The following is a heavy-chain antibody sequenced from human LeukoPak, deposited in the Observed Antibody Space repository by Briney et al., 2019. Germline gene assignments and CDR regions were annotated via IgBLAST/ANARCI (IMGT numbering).Heavy chain of an antibody. J-gene: IGHJ4*02. D-gene: IGHD2-2*01. CDR2: ISAYNGNT. V-gene: IGHV1-18*01. CDR1: GYTFTSYG. Sequence: DSVKVSCKASGYTFTSYGISWVRQAPGQGLEWMGWISAYNGNTNYAQKLQGRVTMTIDTSTSTAYMELRSLRSDDTAVYYCAREEYCSSTSCSLKDYWGQGTLVTVSS. CDR3: AREEYCSSTSCSLKDY.